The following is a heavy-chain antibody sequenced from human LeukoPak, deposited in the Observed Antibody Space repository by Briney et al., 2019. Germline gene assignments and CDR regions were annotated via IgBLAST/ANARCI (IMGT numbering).Heavy chain of an antibody. V-gene: IGHV3-21*06. CDR1: GVTFSDHG. CDR2: ISSRSSYI. Sequence: GGSLRLSCAASGVTFSDHGMNWGRQAPGKGMGWVSYISSRSSYIYYADSVRGVFTISRDNAKNSLYLQMNSLAAEDTAVYYCARVDDSNGWPIDYWGQGTLVTVSS. CDR3: ARVDDSNGWPIDY. D-gene: IGHD6-19*01. J-gene: IGHJ4*02.